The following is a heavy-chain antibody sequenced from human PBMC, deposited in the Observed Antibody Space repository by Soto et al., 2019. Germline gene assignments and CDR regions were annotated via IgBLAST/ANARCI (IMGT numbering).Heavy chain of an antibody. J-gene: IGHJ6*03. V-gene: IGHV3-66*01. D-gene: IGHD5-12*01. CDR1: GFTVSTYY. Sequence: EVQLVESGGGLVQPGGSLRLSCAASGFTVSTYYMTWVRQAPGMGLEWVSVIYTGGTTYYADSVKGRFTISRDNSKITLYLQMHSLRAEDTAVYYCARVESGYDYYYYYYMDLWGKGTTVTVSS. CDR2: IYTGGTT. CDR3: ARVESGYDYYYYYYMDL.